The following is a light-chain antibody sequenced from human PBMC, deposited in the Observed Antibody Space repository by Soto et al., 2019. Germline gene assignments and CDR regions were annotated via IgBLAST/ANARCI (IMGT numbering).Light chain of an antibody. CDR3: QQYHSLYT. CDR1: QSISSW. CDR2: KAS. V-gene: IGKV1-5*03. J-gene: IGKJ2*01. Sequence: DIQMTQFPSTLSASVGDRVTITCRASQSISSWLAWYQQIPGKAPKILIYKASSLESGVPSRFSGSGSGTEFTLTISSLQPDDFATYYCQQYHSLYTFGQGTK.